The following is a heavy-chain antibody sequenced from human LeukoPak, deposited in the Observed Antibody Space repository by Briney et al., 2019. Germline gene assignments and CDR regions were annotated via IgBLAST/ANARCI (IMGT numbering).Heavy chain of an antibody. CDR3: ARDPPYSYFDY. D-gene: IGHD1-26*01. CDR1: EFTFSSYW. V-gene: IGHV3-7*01. J-gene: IGHJ4*02. Sequence: GWSLRLSCAASEFTFSSYWMSWVHQAPGKGLEWVATIKFDGSEKTYVDSVKGRFTISRDNTKNSLYLQMNSLRAEDTAVYYCARDPPYSYFDYWGQGTLVTVSS. CDR2: IKFDGSEK.